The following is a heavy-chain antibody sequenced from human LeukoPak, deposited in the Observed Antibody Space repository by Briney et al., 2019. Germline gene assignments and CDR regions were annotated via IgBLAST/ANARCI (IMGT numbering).Heavy chain of an antibody. J-gene: IGHJ4*02. CDR1: GFTFDDYA. CDR3: AKPHSSRFECYFDY. D-gene: IGHD6-13*01. Sequence: GGSLRLSCAASGFTFDDYAMHWVRQAPGKGLEWVSLISGDGGSTYYADSAKGRFTISRDNSKNSLYLQMNSLRTEDTALYYCAKPHSSRFECYFDYWGQGTLVNGPS. CDR2: ISGDGGST. V-gene: IGHV3-43*02.